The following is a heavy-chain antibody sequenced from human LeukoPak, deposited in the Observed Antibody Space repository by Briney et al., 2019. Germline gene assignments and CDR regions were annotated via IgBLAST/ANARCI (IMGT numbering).Heavy chain of an antibody. J-gene: IGHJ5*02. Sequence: GASVKVSCKASGYTFTSYGISWVRQAPGQGLEWMGWISAYSGNTNYAQKLQGRVTMTTDTSTSTAYMELKSLRSDDTAVYYCARVKGYYDFWSCFSLYNCSNPGGQGTLATLSS. CDR2: ISAYSGNT. D-gene: IGHD3-3*01. V-gene: IGHV1-18*01. CDR3: ARVKGYYDFWSCFSLYNCSNP. CDR1: GYTFTSYG.